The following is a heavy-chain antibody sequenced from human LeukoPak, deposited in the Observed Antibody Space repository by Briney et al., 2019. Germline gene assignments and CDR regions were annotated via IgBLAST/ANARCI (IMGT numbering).Heavy chain of an antibody. CDR2: ISGGGGST. CDR1: GFTFSSYG. V-gene: IGHV3-23*01. Sequence: PGGSLRLSCAASGFTFSSYGMHWVRQAPGKGLEWVSAISGGGGSTYYADSVKGRFTISRDNSKNTLYLQMNSLRPEDTAVYYCAKVPCLAVGTSCYANHRGLDYWGQGTLVTVSS. D-gene: IGHD2-2*01. CDR3: AKVPCLAVGTSCYANHRGLDY. J-gene: IGHJ4*02.